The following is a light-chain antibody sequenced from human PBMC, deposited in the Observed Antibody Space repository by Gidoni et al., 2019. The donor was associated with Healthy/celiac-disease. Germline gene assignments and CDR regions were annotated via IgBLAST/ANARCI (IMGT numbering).Light chain of an antibody. CDR3: QQRSDWPIT. J-gene: IGKJ5*01. CDR2: DAS. V-gene: IGKV3-11*01. CDR1: QSVTSY. Sequence: EIVLTQSPATLSLSPGERAALSCRASQSVTSYIAWYQQKPGQAPRLLIYDASNRATGIPARFSGSGSGTDFTLTISSLEREDFAVYYCQQRSDWPITFXQXTRLEIK.